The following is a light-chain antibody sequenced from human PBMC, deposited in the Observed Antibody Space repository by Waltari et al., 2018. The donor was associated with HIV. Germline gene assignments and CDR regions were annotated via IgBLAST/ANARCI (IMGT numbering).Light chain of an antibody. CDR2: GNS. Sequence: QSALTQEASVSGTVGQKVTLSCTGHSNHLGHYDVGWYQQISHGAPNTVVFGNSLPSGIPDRFSGSKSGTIASLTISGLQPEDEAVYYCSTWDFSLNSVVFGGGTKLTV. CDR1: SNHLGHYD. V-gene: IGLV1-44*01. J-gene: IGLJ2*01. CDR3: STWDFSLNSVV.